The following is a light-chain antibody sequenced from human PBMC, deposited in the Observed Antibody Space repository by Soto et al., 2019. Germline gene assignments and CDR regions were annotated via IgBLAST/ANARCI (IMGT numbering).Light chain of an antibody. J-gene: IGKJ5*01. V-gene: IGKV2-28*01. CDR1: QSLLFSDGYDY. Sequence: DIVMTQSPLSLSVTPGEPASISCRSSQSLLFSDGYDYFDWYLQKPGQSPQLLIYFGSNRASGVTDRDSGSGSGTNFTLKISSVEAEDVYVYYCMYVLQSPTTFGQGTRLEIK. CDR2: FGS. CDR3: MYVLQSPTT.